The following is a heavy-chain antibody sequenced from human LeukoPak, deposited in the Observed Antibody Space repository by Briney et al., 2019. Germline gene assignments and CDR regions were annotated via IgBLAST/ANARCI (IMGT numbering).Heavy chain of an antibody. D-gene: IGHD4/OR15-4a*01. J-gene: IGHJ4*02. CDR1: GFTFSNYA. CDR2: TSRSGDDT. CDR3: AKETIMWD. Sequence: QPGGSLRLSCAASGFTFSNYAMTWVRQVPGKGLEWVSSTSRSGDDTYSADSVKGRFTISRDNSKNTLYLQMDSLRAEDTALYYCAKETIMWDWGQGTLVTASS. V-gene: IGHV3-23*01.